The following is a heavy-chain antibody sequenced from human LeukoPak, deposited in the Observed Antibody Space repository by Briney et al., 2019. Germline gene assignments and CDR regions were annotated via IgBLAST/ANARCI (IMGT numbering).Heavy chain of an antibody. V-gene: IGHV4-38-2*02. J-gene: IGHJ4*02. CDR2: IYHSGST. D-gene: IGHD3-22*01. CDR1: GYSISSGYY. Sequence: PSETLSLTCTVSGYSISSGYYWGWIRQPPGKGLEWIGSIYHSGSTYYNPSLKSRVTISVDTSKNQFSLKLSSVTAADTAVYYCARAHRSGYHTYWGQGTLVTVSS. CDR3: ARAHRSGYHTY.